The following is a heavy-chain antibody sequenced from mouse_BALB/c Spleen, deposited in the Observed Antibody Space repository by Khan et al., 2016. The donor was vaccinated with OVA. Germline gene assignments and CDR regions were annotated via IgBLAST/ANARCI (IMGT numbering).Heavy chain of an antibody. J-gene: IGHJ4*01. V-gene: IGHV3-2*02. CDR2: IRSTGST. Sequence: EVQLVESGPGLVKPSPSLSLTCTVTGYSIPSDYAWNWIRQLPGNQQGLVGFIRSTGSTSYNPSLKSRISITQDTSQNQFFLQLTSVTTEETATYYCARSLYYSYGYALDCWGRGTSVTVSS. CDR1: GYSIPSDYA. CDR3: ARSLYYSYGYALDC. D-gene: IGHD2-14*01.